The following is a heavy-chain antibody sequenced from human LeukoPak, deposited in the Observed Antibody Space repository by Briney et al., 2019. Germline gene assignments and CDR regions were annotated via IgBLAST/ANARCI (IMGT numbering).Heavy chain of an antibody. J-gene: IGHJ4*02. CDR3: TTDGILNTRAPDY. D-gene: IGHD1-26*01. CDR2: IKSKTDGGTT. CDR1: GFTFSNAW. V-gene: IGHV3-15*01. Sequence: AGGSLRLSCAASGFTFSNAWMSWVRQAPGKGLEWVGRIKSKTDGGTTDYAAPVKGRFTISRDDSKNTLYLQMNSLKTEDTAVYYCTTDGILNTRAPDYWGQGTLVTVSS.